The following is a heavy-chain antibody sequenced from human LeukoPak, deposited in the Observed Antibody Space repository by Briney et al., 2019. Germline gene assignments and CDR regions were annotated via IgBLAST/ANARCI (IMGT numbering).Heavy chain of an antibody. V-gene: IGHV3-9*01. CDR2: ISWSSGNI. Sequence: PGRSLRLSCSASGFTFDDYAMHWVRQAPGKGLEWVSGISWSSGNIGYADSVKGRFTISRDNGKNSLYLQMNSLRAEDTALYYCAKVEYSSNIPQHWGQGTLVTVSS. J-gene: IGHJ1*01. CDR1: GFTFDDYA. CDR3: AKVEYSSNIPQH. D-gene: IGHD6-13*01.